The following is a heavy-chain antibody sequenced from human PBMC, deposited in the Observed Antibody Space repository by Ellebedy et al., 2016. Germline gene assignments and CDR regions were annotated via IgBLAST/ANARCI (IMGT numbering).Heavy chain of an antibody. CDR1: GGSVSRYF. CDR2: IFTSGSF. J-gene: IGHJ6*03. Sequence: SETLSLTCTVSGGSVSRYFWSWIRQPAGKGLEWIGRIFTSGSFNYNPSLMSRVTMSVVTSKNQISLRLNSVTTADTAVYYCARVHCPITTCDYYYMDVWGKGTTVTVS. V-gene: IGHV4-4*07. CDR3: ARVHCPITTCDYYYMDV. D-gene: IGHD1-1*01.